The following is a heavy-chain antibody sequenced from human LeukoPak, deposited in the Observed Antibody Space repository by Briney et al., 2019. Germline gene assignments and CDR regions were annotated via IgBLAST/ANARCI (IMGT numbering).Heavy chain of an antibody. CDR3: ARRYSSSWWHLDY. CDR2: ISSSSSTI. CDR1: GFTFSSYS. V-gene: IGHV3-48*02. D-gene: IGHD6-13*01. Sequence: GGSLRLSCAASGFTFSSYSMNWVRQAPGKGLEWVSYISSSSSTIYYADSVKGRSTISRDNAKNSLSLQMNSLRDEDTAVYYCARRYSSSWWHLDYWGQGTLVTVSS. J-gene: IGHJ4*02.